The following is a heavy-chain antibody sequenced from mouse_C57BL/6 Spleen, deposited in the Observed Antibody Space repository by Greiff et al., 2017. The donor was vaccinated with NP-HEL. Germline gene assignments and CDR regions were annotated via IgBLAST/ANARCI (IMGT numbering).Heavy chain of an antibody. CDR3: AQLRLQFAY. V-gene: IGHV5-4*03. CDR2: ISDGGSYT. Sequence: EVKLMESGGGLVKPGGSLKLSCAASGFTFSSYAMSWVRQTPEKRLEWVATISDGGSYTYYPDNVKGRFTISRDNAKNNLYLQMSHLKSEDTAMYYCAQLRLQFAYWGQGTLVTVSA. D-gene: IGHD3-2*02. CDR1: GFTFSSYA. J-gene: IGHJ3*01.